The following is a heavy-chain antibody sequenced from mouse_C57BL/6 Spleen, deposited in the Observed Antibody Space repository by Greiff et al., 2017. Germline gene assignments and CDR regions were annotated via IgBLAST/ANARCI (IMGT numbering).Heavy chain of an antibody. CDR2: INPYNGDT. CDR1: GYSFTGYF. CDR3: ARAPYYGNYGGAMDY. V-gene: IGHV1-20*01. D-gene: IGHD2-10*01. Sequence: VQLQQSGPELVKPGDSVKISCKASGYSFTGYFMNWVMQSHGKSLEWIGRINPYNGDTFYNQKFKGKATLTVDKSSSTAHMELRSLTSEDSAVYYCARAPYYGNYGGAMDYWGQGTSVTVSS. J-gene: IGHJ4*01.